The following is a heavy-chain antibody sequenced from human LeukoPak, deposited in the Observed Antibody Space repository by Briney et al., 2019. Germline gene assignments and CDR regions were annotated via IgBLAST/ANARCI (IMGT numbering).Heavy chain of an antibody. V-gene: IGHV1-46*01. Sequence: PGASVKVSCKASGYTFTSYYMHWVRQAPGQGLEWMGIINPSGGSTSYAQKFQGRVTMTRDTSISTAYMELSRLRSDDTAVYYCARAHASLRITMIVVGEHAFDIWGQGTMVTVSS. CDR2: INPSGGST. J-gene: IGHJ3*02. CDR1: GYTFTSYY. D-gene: IGHD3-22*01. CDR3: ARAHASLRITMIVVGEHAFDI.